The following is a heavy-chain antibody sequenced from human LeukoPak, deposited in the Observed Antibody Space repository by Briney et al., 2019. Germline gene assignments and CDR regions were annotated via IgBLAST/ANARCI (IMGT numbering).Heavy chain of an antibody. V-gene: IGHV1-46*01. CDR1: GYTLTSYY. CDR2: INTSGGST. J-gene: IGHJ4*02. Sequence: ASVKVSCKASGYTLTSYYMHWVRQAPGQGLEWMRIINTSGGSTSYAQKFQGRVTMTRDMSTSTVYMELSSLRSEDTAVYYCARDLAMTTVTTFIDYWGQGTLVTVSS. D-gene: IGHD4-17*01. CDR3: ARDLAMTTVTTFIDY.